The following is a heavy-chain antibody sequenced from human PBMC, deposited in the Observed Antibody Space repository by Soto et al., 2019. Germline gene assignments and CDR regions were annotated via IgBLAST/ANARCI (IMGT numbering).Heavy chain of an antibody. Sequence: QLQLQESGPGLVKPSETLSLTCTVSGVSITTETCYWGWIRQPPGKTLEWMGTVYFSGPKYYNPSLNSRLTMSVATSKTRFSLKLPSVTAAYTDVYYCARRIPREDTGTTFASWGQGPLVTVSS. CDR3: ARRIPREDTGTTFAS. J-gene: IGHJ4*02. CDR2: VYFSGPK. CDR1: GVSITTETCY. V-gene: IGHV4-39*01. D-gene: IGHD4-17*01.